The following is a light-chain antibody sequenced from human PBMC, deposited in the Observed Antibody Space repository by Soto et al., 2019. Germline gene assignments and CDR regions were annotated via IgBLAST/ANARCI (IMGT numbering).Light chain of an antibody. CDR2: GAS. CDR3: QQLHNWPPIN. Sequence: ELVCTQSLGTLSFSPGYIATLSFRASQSVSSSYLAWYQQKPGQAHRLLIYGASNRATGIPDRFSGSGSGTEFTLTIRSLQSEDFAVYYCQQLHNWPPINVGKGTQLEIK. V-gene: IGKV3-15*01. J-gene: IGKJ5*01. CDR1: QSVSSSY.